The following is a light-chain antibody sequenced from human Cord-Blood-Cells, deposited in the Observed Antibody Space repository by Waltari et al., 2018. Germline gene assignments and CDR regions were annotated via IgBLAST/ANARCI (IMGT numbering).Light chain of an antibody. CDR3: SSYTSSSTVV. J-gene: IGLJ2*01. Sequence: QSALTQPASVSGSPVQSITISCPGTTSDVDGYNYVSWYQQHPGKAPKLMIYDVSNRPSGVSNRFSGSKSGNTASLTISGLQAEDEADYYCSSYTSSSTVVFGGGTKLTVL. CDR2: DVS. V-gene: IGLV2-14*01. CDR1: TSDVDGYNY.